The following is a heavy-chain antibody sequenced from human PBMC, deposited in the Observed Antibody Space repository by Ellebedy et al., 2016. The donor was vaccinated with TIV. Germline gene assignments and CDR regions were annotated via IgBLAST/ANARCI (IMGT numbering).Heavy chain of an antibody. D-gene: IGHD6-19*01. CDR2: IYTSGST. Sequence: MPSETLSLTCTVSGGSISSYYWSWIRQPAGQGLEWIGRIYTSGSTNYNPSLKSRVTMSVDTSKNQFSLKLSSVTAEDTALYYCARTGLVHYYYYGMDVWGQGTTVTVSS. CDR1: GGSISSYY. CDR3: ARTGLVHYYYYGMDV. V-gene: IGHV4-4*07. J-gene: IGHJ6*02.